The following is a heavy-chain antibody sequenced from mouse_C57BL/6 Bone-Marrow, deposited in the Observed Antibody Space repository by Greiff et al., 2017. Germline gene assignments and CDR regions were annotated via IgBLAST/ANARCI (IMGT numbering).Heavy chain of an antibody. Sequence: LVESGPGLVKPSQSLSLTCSVTGYSITSGYYWNWIRQFPGNNLEWMGSISYDGSNNYNPSLKNRISFTRDTSKNQFFLKLNSVTTEDTATYYGARAWFAYWGQGTLVTVSA. CDR3: ARAWFAY. J-gene: IGHJ3*01. CDR2: ISYDGSN. CDR1: GYSITSGYY. V-gene: IGHV3-6*01.